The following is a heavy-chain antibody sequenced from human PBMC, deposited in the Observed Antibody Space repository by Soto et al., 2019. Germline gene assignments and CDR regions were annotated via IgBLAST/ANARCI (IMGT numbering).Heavy chain of an antibody. Sequence: SETLSLTXTVSGGSVSSVSYYWSWIRQPPGQGLEWIGYVYYSGSTTYNPSLKRRVTISVDTSKNQFSLRLSSVTAADTAVYYCPRDLTGAFWGGKYYFDYWGQGTLVTVSS. V-gene: IGHV4-61*01. CDR3: PRDLTGAFWGGKYYFDY. J-gene: IGHJ4*02. D-gene: IGHD3-3*01. CDR2: VYYSGST. CDR1: GGSVSSVSYY.